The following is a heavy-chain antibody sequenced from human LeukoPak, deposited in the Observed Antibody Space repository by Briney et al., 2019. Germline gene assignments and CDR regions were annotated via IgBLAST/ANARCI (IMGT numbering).Heavy chain of an antibody. V-gene: IGHV3-64*01. CDR3: VRDIVGATHTDY. D-gene: IGHD1-26*01. J-gene: IGHJ4*02. CDR1: GFTFSSYA. Sequence: PGGSLRLSCAASGFTFSSYAMHWVRQAPGEGLEYVSSISSNVGSTYYAHCVKGRFTISRDNSKNTLYLQMGSLRAEDMAVYYCVRDIVGATHTDYWGQGTLVTVSS. CDR2: ISSNVGST.